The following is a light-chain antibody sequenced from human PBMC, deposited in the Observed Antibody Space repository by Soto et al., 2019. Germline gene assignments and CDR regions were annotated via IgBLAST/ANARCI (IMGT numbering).Light chain of an antibody. J-gene: IGKJ4*01. CDR3: QQYDSLPLT. CDR2: GAS. V-gene: IGKV1-33*01. Sequence: DITMTQSPSYLSASVGDRVSITCQASQAIMVYLNWYQQKPGKAPKLLISGASNLEPGVPSRFTGSGSETVFTLTISSLQPEDFATYYCQQYDSLPLTFGGGTHVE. CDR1: QAIMVY.